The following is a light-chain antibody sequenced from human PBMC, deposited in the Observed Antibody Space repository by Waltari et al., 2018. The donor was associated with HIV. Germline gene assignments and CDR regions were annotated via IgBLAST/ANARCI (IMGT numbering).Light chain of an antibody. J-gene: IGLJ3*02. CDR1: NIGSKG. Sequence: SYVLTQPPSVSVAPGKTASITCEAANIGSKGVHWYQQKPGQAPILGIYYDSDRPSGIPERFSGSNSGNTATLTISRVEAGDEADYYCQVWHISTDHWVFGAGTKLTVV. CDR2: YDS. CDR3: QVWHISTDHWV. V-gene: IGLV3-21*04.